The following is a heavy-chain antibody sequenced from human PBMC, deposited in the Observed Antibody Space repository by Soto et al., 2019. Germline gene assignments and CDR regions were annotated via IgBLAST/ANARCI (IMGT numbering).Heavy chain of an antibody. CDR1: GGSISSYY. CDR2: IYYSGTT. V-gene: IGHV4-59*08. CDR3: AGATTLYNWFDP. J-gene: IGHJ5*02. Sequence: QVQLQESGPGLVKPSETLSLTCTVSGGSISSYYWSWIRQPPGKGLEWIGYIYYSGTTNYNPSLKSRXXIXVXXSKNQFSLKLSSVTAADTAVYYCAGATTLYNWFDPWGQGTLVTVSS. D-gene: IGHD1-26*01.